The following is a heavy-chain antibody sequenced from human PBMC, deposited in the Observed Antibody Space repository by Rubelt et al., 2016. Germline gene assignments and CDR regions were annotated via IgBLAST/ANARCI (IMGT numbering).Heavy chain of an antibody. CDR2: ILVLGGST. V-gene: IGHV3-23*01. J-gene: IGHJ4*01. Sequence: EVQLLESGGGLVHPGGPLRLPCAASGFSFAINAVSSVRQDPGHGLEWDSSILVLGGSTYYADSVNGRFTISRDSSNNTLYLQMSSLRAEDTAVYCCAKGAGWSGSYDYWGQGTLVTVSS. CDR1: GFSFAINA. CDR3: AKGAGWSGSYDY. D-gene: IGHD1-26*01.